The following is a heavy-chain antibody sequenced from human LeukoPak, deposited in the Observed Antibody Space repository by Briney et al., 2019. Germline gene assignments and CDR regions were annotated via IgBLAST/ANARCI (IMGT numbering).Heavy chain of an antibody. CDR3: ARVKEGSITIFGVVTNPNWFDP. D-gene: IGHD3-3*01. J-gene: IGHJ5*02. CDR1: GGTFSSYA. Sequence: GASVKVSCKASGGTFSSYAISCVRQAPGQGLEWMVGIIPILGTTNYAQKFQGRVTITADESTSTAYMELSSLRSEDTAVYYCARVKEGSITIFGVVTNPNWFDPWGQGTLVTVSS. CDR2: IIPILGTT. V-gene: IGHV1-69*13.